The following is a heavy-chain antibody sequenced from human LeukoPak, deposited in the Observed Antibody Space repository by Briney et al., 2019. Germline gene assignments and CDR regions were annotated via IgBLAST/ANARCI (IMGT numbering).Heavy chain of an antibody. J-gene: IGHJ4*02. V-gene: IGHV1-46*01. Sequence: ASVKVSCKASGYTFTSYYMHWVRQAPGQGLEWMGIINPSGGNTNYAQKFQERVTITRDMSTSTAYMELSSLRSEDTAVYYCAAATLEDIVVVPAFDYWGQGTLVTVSS. D-gene: IGHD2-2*01. CDR1: GYTFTSYY. CDR3: AAATLEDIVVVPAFDY. CDR2: INPSGGNT.